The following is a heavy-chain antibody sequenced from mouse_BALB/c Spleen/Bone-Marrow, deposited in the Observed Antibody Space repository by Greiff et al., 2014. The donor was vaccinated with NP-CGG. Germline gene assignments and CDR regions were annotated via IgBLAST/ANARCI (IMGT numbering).Heavy chain of an antibody. Sequence: QVQLQQSGAELVRPGSSVKISCKSSGYVFSTYWINWVKQRPGQGLEWIGQIYPGDGDTDFNGKFKDKATLTADESSNTAYMQLSSLTSEDSAVDFCARGGISVDYWGQGTTLTVSS. J-gene: IGHJ2*01. V-gene: IGHV1-80*01. CDR1: GYVFSTYW. CDR2: IYPGDGDT. CDR3: ARGGISVDY.